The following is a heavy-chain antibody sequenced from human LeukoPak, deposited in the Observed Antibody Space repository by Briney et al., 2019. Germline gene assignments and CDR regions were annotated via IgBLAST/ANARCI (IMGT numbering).Heavy chain of an antibody. D-gene: IGHD6-6*01. CDR1: GYTFTDYY. Sequence: ASVRVSCKTSGYTFTDYYIHWMRQAPGQGLEWMGWINSNSCGTSYAQKFQGRVTLTRDTPARTAFMELNRLTSDDTAVYYCARTSIAARRADFDYWGQGTVVTVSS. CDR2: INSNSCGT. CDR3: ARTSIAARRADFDY. J-gene: IGHJ4*02. V-gene: IGHV1-2*02.